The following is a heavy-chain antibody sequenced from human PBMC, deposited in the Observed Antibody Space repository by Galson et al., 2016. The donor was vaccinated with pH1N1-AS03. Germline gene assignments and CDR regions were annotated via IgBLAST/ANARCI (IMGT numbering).Heavy chain of an antibody. Sequence: SLRLSCAASGFTFKNYAMSWVRQAPGEGLEWVSVISGIGTSTYYAASVKGRFSISRDNARNTLSLQMDGLRAEDTALYYCVKEGDEGAFDCWGQGTLVTVSP. CDR1: GFTFKNYA. CDR2: ISGIGTST. V-gene: IGHV3-23*01. J-gene: IGHJ4*02. CDR3: VKEGDEGAFDC.